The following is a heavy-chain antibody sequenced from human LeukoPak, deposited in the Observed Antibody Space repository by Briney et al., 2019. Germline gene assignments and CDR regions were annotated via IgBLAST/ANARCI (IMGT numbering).Heavy chain of an antibody. D-gene: IGHD2-2*01. CDR3: ARADLEYCSITSCYYFDY. CDR1: GYTFTGYY. Sequence: ASVKVSCKASGYTFTGYYMHWVRQAPGQGLEWMGWINPKSGGTNHAQKFQGRVTMTRDTSIGTAYMELSGLGSDDTAIYYCARADLEYCSITSCYYFDYWGQGTLVTVSS. J-gene: IGHJ4*02. CDR2: INPKSGGT. V-gene: IGHV1-2*02.